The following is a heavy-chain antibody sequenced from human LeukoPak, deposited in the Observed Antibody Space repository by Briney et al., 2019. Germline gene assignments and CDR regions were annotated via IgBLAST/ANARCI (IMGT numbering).Heavy chain of an antibody. J-gene: IGHJ4*02. CDR2: ISYDGSNK. Sequence: GGSLRLSCAASGFTFSSYGMHWVRQAPGKGLEWVAVISYDGSNKYYADSVKGRFTISRDNAKNSLYLQMNSLRAEDTAVYYCARDSRDYGGNTHYGVHYWGQGTLVTVSS. CDR1: GFTFSSYG. CDR3: ARDSRDYGGNTHYGVHY. D-gene: IGHD4-23*01. V-gene: IGHV3-30*03.